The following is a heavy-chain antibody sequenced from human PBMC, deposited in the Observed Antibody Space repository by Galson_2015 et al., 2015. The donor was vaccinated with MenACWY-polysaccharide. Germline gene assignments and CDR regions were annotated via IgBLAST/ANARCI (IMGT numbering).Heavy chain of an antibody. V-gene: IGHV3-11*01. J-gene: IGHJ6*02. CDR1: GFSLGAWY. Sequence: SLRLSCVASGFSLGAWYMSWIRQAPGKGLEWLSYISKSGDSIYYGDSVKGRFAISRDNAKNSLYLQLNSLEVEDTPIYYCARGHYGLDVWGQGTTVTVSS. CDR2: ISKSGDSI. CDR3: ARGHYGLDV.